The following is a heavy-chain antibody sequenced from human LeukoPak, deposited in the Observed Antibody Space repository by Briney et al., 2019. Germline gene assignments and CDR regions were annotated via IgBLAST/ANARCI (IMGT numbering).Heavy chain of an antibody. Sequence: QGGSLRLSCAASGFTFSGSTMHWVRQASGKGLEWVARIRTKADNYAPAYAASVTGRFTISRDDSQNMAYLQMNSLKIEDTARYYCASGPTGWTEYFQHWGQGILLTVSS. J-gene: IGHJ1*01. D-gene: IGHD6-19*01. CDR1: GFTFSGST. CDR2: IRTKADNYAP. CDR3: ASGPTGWTEYFQH. V-gene: IGHV3-73*01.